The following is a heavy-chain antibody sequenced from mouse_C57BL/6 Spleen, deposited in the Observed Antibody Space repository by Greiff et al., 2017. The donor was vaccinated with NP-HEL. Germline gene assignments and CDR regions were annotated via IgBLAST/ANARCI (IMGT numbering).Heavy chain of an antibody. J-gene: IGHJ1*03. D-gene: IGHD1-1*01. V-gene: IGHV14-2*01. CDR1: GFNIKDYY. CDR2: IDPEDGET. CDR3: AISSYYYGSSYDWYFDV. Sequence: VHVKQSGAELVKPGASVKLSCTASGFNIKDYYMHWVKQRTEQGLEWIGRIDPEDGETKYAPKFQGKATITADTTSNTAYLQLSSLTSEDTAVYYCAISSYYYGSSYDWYFDVWGTGTTVTVSS.